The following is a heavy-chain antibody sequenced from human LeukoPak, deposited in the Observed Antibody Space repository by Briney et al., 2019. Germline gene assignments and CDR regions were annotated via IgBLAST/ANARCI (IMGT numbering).Heavy chain of an antibody. CDR1: GFTFSSYW. V-gene: IGHV3-7*01. CDR3: ARDLTPYCSNGVCFDAFDI. CDR2: IKRDGSDK. Sequence: GGSLRLSCAASGFTFSSYWMTWVRQAPGKGPEWVANIKRDGSDKHYLDSVKGRFTISRDNAENSLYLQMNSLSAEDTALYYCARDLTPYCSNGVCFDAFDIWGQGTMVTVSS. D-gene: IGHD2-8*01. J-gene: IGHJ3*02.